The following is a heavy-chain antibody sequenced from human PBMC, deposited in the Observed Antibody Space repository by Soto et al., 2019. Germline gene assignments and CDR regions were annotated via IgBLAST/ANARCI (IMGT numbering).Heavy chain of an antibody. D-gene: IGHD3-16*02. J-gene: IGHJ3*02. CDR1: GFTFSSYA. CDR3: AKWSDYIWGSYRYPRPGAFDI. CDR2: ISGSGGST. V-gene: IGHV3-23*01. Sequence: GGSLRLSCAASGFTFSSYAMSWVRQAPGKGLEWVSAISGSGGSTYYADSVKGRFTISRDNSKNTLYLQMNSLRAEDTAVYYCAKWSDYIWGSYRYPRPGAFDIWGQGTMVTVSS.